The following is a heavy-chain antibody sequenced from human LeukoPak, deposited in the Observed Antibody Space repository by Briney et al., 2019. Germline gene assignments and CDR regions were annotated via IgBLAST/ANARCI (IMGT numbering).Heavy chain of an antibody. CDR1: GGSISSGGHY. CDR2: MYNSVST. Sequence: SETLSLTCTVTGGSISSGGHYWSWIRQPAGKGLELIGRMYNSVSTNYNPSLESRVTISFDESKNQFFLKLRSGTAADTAVYYCAREVAVSGVVIPTWFDPWGQGTLVTVSS. J-gene: IGHJ5*02. CDR3: AREVAVSGVVIPTWFDP. V-gene: IGHV4-61*02. D-gene: IGHD3-3*01.